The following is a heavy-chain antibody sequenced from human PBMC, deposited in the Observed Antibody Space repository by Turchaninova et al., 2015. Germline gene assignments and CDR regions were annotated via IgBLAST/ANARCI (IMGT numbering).Heavy chain of an antibody. CDR1: GGTFRNYA. V-gene: IGHV1-69*12. J-gene: IGHJ6*03. CDR3: ARSGGGITVFRDLGKYYYYYYMDV. D-gene: IGHD3-10*01. CDR2: IIPIFGTP. Sequence: QVQPVQSGAEVKKPGSSVKVSCQASGGTFRNYALRWVQQAPGQGLEGRGGIIPIFGTPNYAQKFQGRVTITADDTTSTAYMELSSLRSEDTAVYYCARSGGGITVFRDLGKYYYYYYMDVWGKGTTVTVSS.